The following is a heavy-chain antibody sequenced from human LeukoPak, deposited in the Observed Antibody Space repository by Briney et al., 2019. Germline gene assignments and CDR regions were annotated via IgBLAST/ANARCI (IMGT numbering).Heavy chain of an antibody. Sequence: TPSGTLSLTCAVSGGPISSSNWWSWVRQPPGKGLEWIGEIHHSGSTNYNPSLKSRVTISVDKSKTQFSLKLSSVTVADTAVYYCATTTVTTYDYFDYWGQGTLVTVSS. V-gene: IGHV4-4*02. CDR1: GGPISSSNW. CDR2: IHHSGST. CDR3: ATTTVTTYDYFDY. D-gene: IGHD4-17*01. J-gene: IGHJ4*02.